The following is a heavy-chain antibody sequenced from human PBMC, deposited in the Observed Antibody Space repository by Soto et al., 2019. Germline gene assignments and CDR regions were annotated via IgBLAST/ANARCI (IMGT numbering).Heavy chain of an antibody. D-gene: IGHD3-3*01. J-gene: IGHJ5*02. CDR3: ARGFTIFGVVPPGWLDP. V-gene: IGHV4-31*03. CDR2: IYYSGST. CDR1: GGSISSGGYY. Sequence: QVQLQESGPGLVKPSQTLSLTCTVSGGSISSGGYYWSWIRQHPGKGLEWTGYIYYSGSTYYNPSLKSRVTISVDTDKNQLSLKLSSVAAADTAVYHCARGFTIFGVVPPGWLDPWGQGTLVTVSS.